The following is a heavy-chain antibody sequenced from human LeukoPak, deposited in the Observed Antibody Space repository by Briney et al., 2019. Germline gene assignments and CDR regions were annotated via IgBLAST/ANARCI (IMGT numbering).Heavy chain of an antibody. CDR3: ARQVTFGGDIVLFDY. Sequence: SETLSLTCTVSGGSISSYYWSWIRQPPGKGLEWIGYIYYSGSTNYNPSLKSRVTISVDTSKNQFSLKLSSVTAADTAVYYCARQVTFGGDIVLFDYWGQGTLVTVSS. V-gene: IGHV4-59*08. D-gene: IGHD3-16*02. CDR2: IYYSGST. CDR1: GGSISSYY. J-gene: IGHJ4*02.